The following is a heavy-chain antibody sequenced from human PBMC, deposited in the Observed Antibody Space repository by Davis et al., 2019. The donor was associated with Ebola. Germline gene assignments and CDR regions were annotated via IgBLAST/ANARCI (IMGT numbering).Heavy chain of an antibody. Sequence: ASSVKVSCKASGYTFTSYGISWVRKAPGQGLEWMGWISAYNGNTNYAQKLQGRVTMTTDTSTSTAYMELRSLRSDDTAVYYCARAHYYDNSGYYTYWGQGTLVTVSS. V-gene: IGHV1-18*01. CDR1: GYTFTSYG. D-gene: IGHD3-22*01. CDR2: ISAYNGNT. J-gene: IGHJ4*02. CDR3: ARAHYYDNSGYYTY.